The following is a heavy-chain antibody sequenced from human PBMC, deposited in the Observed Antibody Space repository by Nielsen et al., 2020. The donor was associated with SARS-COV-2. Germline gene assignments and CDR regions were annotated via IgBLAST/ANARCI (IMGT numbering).Heavy chain of an antibody. Sequence: GESLKISCAPSGFIFRDYAMSWVRQAPGKGPEWVSVISGSGRVTDYADSVKGRFTISRDNSENMLYLQINSLRAEDTAMYYCAKNPSRRDYGADYWGQGTLVTVSS. J-gene: IGHJ4*02. CDR1: GFIFRDYA. D-gene: IGHD4-17*01. CDR2: ISGSGRVT. CDR3: AKNPSRRDYGADY. V-gene: IGHV3-23*01.